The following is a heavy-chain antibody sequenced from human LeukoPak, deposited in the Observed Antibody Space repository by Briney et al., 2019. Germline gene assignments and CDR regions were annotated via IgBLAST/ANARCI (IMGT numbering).Heavy chain of an antibody. V-gene: IGHV3-74*01. D-gene: IGHD1-26*01. CDR1: GFTFSSYW. J-gene: IGHJ4*02. CDR2: INSNGTNT. Sequence: GGALRLSCAASGFTFSSYWMHWVRQVPGRGVVWVSRINSNGTNTRYADYVKVRFTISRDNAKNTLYLQMNSLRAEDTAVYYCARDQGQWDLLSPPDYWGQGTLVTVSS. CDR3: ARDQGQWDLLSPPDY.